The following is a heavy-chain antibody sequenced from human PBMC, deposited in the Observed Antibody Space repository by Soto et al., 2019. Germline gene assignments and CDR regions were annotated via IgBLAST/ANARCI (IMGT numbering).Heavy chain of an antibody. Sequence: PSETLSLTCAVYGGSFSGYYWSWIRQPPGKGLEWIGEINHSGSTNYNPSLKSRVTISVDTSKNQFSLKLSSVTAADTAVYYCARGLGATNYWGQGTLVTVSS. CDR1: GGSFSGYY. CDR2: INHSGST. V-gene: IGHV4-34*01. D-gene: IGHD1-26*01. CDR3: ARGLGATNY. J-gene: IGHJ4*02.